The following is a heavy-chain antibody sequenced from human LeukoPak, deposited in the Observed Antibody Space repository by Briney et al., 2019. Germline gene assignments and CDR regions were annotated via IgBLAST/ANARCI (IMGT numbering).Heavy chain of an antibody. V-gene: IGHV3-23*01. CDR2: ISGSGGST. CDR3: AKDYDLSSGWPFTMDV. CDR1: GFTFNIYA. D-gene: IGHD6-19*01. Sequence: GGSLRLSCAASGFTFNIYAMTWVRQAPGKGLEWVSAISGSGGSTYYADSVKGRFTISRDTSKNTLYLQMNRLRAEDTAVYYCAKDYDLSSGWPFTMDVWGQGTTVTVSS. J-gene: IGHJ6*02.